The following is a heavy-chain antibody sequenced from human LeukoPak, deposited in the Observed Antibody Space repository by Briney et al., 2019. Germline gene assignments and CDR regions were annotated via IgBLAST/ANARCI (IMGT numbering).Heavy chain of an antibody. D-gene: IGHD2-2*01. Sequence: KPSETLSLTCTVSGGSISSGDYYWSWIRQPPGKGLEWIAYIYYSGSTYYNPSLKSRVTISVDTSKNQFSLKLSSVTAADTAVYYCARDAHRVSSTSTNWFDPWGQGTLVTVSS. V-gene: IGHV4-30-4*01. CDR3: ARDAHRVSSTSTNWFDP. CDR1: GGSISSGDYY. J-gene: IGHJ5*02. CDR2: IYYSGST.